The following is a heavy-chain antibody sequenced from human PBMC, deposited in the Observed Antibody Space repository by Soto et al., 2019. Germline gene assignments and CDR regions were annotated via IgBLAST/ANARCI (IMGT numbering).Heavy chain of an antibody. D-gene: IGHD6-19*01. CDR1: GGSISSGGYY. Sequence: SETLSLTCPVSGGSISSGGYYWSWIRQHPGKGLEWIGYIYYSGSTYYNPSLKSRVTISVDTSKSQFSLKLSSVTAADTAVYYCARDFTDSSGPTLGMGVWGQGTTVTVSS. CDR2: IYYSGST. CDR3: ARDFTDSSGPTLGMGV. J-gene: IGHJ6*02. V-gene: IGHV4-31*03.